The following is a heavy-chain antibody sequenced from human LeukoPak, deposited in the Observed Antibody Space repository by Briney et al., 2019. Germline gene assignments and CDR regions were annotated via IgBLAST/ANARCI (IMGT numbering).Heavy chain of an antibody. CDR2: INHSGRT. J-gene: IGHJ5*02. CDR3: ARGQYERNP. D-gene: IGHD3-16*01. Sequence: SETLSLTCAVYGGSFSGYFWSWIRQPPGKGLEWIGEINHSGRTYFNPCLKSRVTLSVDTSKNQFSLKLTSVTAADTAVYYCARGQYERNPWGQGTLVTVSS. V-gene: IGHV4-34*01. CDR1: GGSFSGYF.